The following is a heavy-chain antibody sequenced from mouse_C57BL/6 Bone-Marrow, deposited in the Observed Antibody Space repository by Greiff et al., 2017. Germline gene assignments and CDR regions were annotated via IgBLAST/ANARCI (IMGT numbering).Heavy chain of an antibody. CDR1: GFTFSNYW. CDR3: NLYDGYGYFYY. J-gene: IGHJ2*01. CDR2: IRLKSDNYAT. V-gene: IGHV6-3*01. D-gene: IGHD2-3*01. Sequence: EVQGVESGGGLVQPGGSMKLSCVASGFTFSNYWMNWVSQSPEKGLEWVAQIRLKSDNYATHYAESVKGRFTISIYNSKSSVYLQMNNLRAEDTGIYYYNLYDGYGYFYYYGQGTTLTVSS.